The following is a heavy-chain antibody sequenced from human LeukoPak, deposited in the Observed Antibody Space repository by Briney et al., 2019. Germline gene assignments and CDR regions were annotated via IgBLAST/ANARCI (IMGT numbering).Heavy chain of an antibody. CDR2: IYYSGST. D-gene: IGHD3-16*01. J-gene: IGHJ6*03. CDR3: ARGKAGGYGYYYYYMDV. V-gene: IGHV4-59*01. Sequence: SETLSLTCTDSGGSITRYYWSWMRQPPGKGLEWIGNIYYSGSTNYNRSITSRLTTSVDTSKSQFSLKLSSVTAADTAVYYCARGKAGGYGYYYYYMDVWGKGTTVTVSS. CDR1: GGSITRYY.